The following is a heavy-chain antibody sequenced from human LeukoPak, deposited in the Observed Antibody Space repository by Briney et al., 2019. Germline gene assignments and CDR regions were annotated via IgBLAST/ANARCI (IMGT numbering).Heavy chain of an antibody. Sequence: PGGSLRLSCAASGFTFSSYAITWVRQAPGKGLEWVANIKQDGSEKYYVDSVKGRFTISRDNAKNSLYLQMNSLRVEDTAVYYCARDRKGGDYWGQGTLVTVSS. CDR2: IKQDGSEK. D-gene: IGHD3-16*01. CDR1: GFTFSSYA. CDR3: ARDRKGGDY. V-gene: IGHV3-7*01. J-gene: IGHJ4*02.